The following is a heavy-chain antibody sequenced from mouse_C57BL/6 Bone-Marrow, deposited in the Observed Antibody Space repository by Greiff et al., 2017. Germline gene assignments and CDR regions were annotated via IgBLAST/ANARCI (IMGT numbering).Heavy chain of an antibody. D-gene: IGHD2-3*01. Sequence: VQLQQSGAELVRPGASVKLSCTASGFTFTDYYMPWVKQRPEQGLEWIGRIDPEGGDTKYAPKFQGKATMTADTSSNTAYLQLSSLTSEDTAVYYCTTLNYDADYWGQGTTVTVSS. V-gene: IGHV14-1*01. CDR3: TTLNYDADY. CDR2: IDPEGGDT. CDR1: GFTFTDYY. J-gene: IGHJ2*01.